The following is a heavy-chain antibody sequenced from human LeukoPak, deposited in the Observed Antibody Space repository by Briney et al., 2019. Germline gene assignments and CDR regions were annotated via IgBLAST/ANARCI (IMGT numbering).Heavy chain of an antibody. CDR1: GFTFSSN. CDR2: ISYDGSKK. V-gene: IGHV3-30*18. J-gene: IGHJ6*02. D-gene: IGHD2-2*01. CDR3: AKCQGRVCSSTPHGMDV. Sequence: GGSLRLSCTASGFTFSSNHWVRQAPGKGLEWVAVISYDGSKKYYADSVKGRFTISRDNSENTLYLQMNSLRAEDTAVYYCAKCQGRVCSSTPHGMDVWGRGTTVTVSS.